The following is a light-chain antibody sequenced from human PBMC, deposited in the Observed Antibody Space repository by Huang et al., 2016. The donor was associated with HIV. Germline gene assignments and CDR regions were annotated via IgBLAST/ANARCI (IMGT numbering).Light chain of an antibody. Sequence: DIQMTQSPSSLSASVGDRVTITCQASQDIANYLNWYQQKPGEAPKLLIYDTSNLRTGGPSRFSGSGSGTDFFFTIRSLQPEDVATYYCQQYDYFPLTFGGGTRLGI. CDR3: QQYDYFPLT. V-gene: IGKV1-33*01. CDR1: QDIANY. J-gene: IGKJ4*01. CDR2: DTS.